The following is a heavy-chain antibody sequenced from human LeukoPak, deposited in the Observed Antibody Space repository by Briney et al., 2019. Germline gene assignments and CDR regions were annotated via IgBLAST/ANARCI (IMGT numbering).Heavy chain of an antibody. CDR2: IYYTGST. D-gene: IGHD3-10*01. J-gene: IGHJ3*02. V-gene: IGHV4-59*08. CDR3: ARPAGDFGELLCAFDI. CDR1: GGSISSYY. Sequence: SETLSLTYTVSGGSISSYYWSWIRQPPGKGLEWIGYIYYTGSTNYNPSLKSRVTISVDTSKNQFSLKLSSVTAADTAVYYCARPAGDFGELLCAFDIWGQGTMVPVSS.